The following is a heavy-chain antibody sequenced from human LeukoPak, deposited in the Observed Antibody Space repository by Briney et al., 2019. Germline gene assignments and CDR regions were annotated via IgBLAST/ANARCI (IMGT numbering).Heavy chain of an antibody. V-gene: IGHV1-69*04. CDR1: GGTFSSYT. J-gene: IGHJ5*02. CDR3: ARDWGSRGENWFDP. D-gene: IGHD3-16*01. Sequence: ASVKVSCKASGGTFSSYTISWVRQAPGQGLEWMGRIIPILGIANYAQKFQGRVTITADKSTSTAYMGLSSLRSEDTAVYYCARDWGSRGENWFDPWGQGTLVTVSS. CDR2: IIPILGIA.